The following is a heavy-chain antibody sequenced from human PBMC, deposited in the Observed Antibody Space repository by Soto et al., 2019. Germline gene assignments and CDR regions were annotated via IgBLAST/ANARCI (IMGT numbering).Heavy chain of an antibody. Sequence: QLQLQESGSGLVKPSQTLSLTCAVSGGSISSGGYSWSWIRQPPGKGLEWIGYIYHSGSTYYNPSLKSRVTISVARFKNQFSLKLSSVTAADTALYYCARAGGLGAVAADYWGQGTLVTVSS. CDR3: ARAGGLGAVAADY. V-gene: IGHV4-30-2*01. CDR2: IYHSGST. CDR1: GGSISSGGYS. J-gene: IGHJ4*02. D-gene: IGHD6-19*01.